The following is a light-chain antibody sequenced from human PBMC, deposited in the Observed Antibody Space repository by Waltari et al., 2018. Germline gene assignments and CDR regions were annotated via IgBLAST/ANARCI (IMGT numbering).Light chain of an antibody. Sequence: QSALTQPAPVSGSPGQSATISCHSDFGSFDSVSWYQHHPGRAPKLLLYEAFKRPSGVPSRFSGSTSGNTASLTISGLQAEDEADYYCCSFLASNTADVTFGGGTKLTVL. CDR1: SDFGSFDS. CDR3: CSFLASNTADVT. J-gene: IGLJ2*01. V-gene: IGLV2-23*01. CDR2: EAF.